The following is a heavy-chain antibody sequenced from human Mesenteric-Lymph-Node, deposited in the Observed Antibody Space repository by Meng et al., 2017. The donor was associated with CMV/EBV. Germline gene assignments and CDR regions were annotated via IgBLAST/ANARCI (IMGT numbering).Heavy chain of an antibody. D-gene: IGHD2-15*01. V-gene: IGHV1-46*01. CDR2: INPSGDTL. CDR3: AREDLRGTGKYSFDT. CDR1: GYTFTDHN. J-gene: IGHJ5*02. Sequence: ASVKVSCKASGYTFTDHNMHWVRQAPGQGLEWMARINPSGDTLTYAPKFQDRVTMTRDTSTSTVYMELSSLISEDTAVYYCAREDLRGTGKYSFDTWGQGTLVTVSS.